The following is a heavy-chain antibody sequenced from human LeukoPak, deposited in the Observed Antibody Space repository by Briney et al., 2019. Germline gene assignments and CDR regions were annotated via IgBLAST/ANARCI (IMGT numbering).Heavy chain of an antibody. CDR2: IYYSGST. CDR3: ARAGPSMISDY. V-gene: IGHV4-39*01. J-gene: IGHJ4*02. D-gene: IGHD3-22*01. Sequence: SETLSLTCTVSGGSISSSSYYWGWIRQPPGKGLEWIGSIYYSGSTHYNPSLKSRVTISVDTSKNQFSLKLSSVTAADTAVYYCARAGPSMISDYWGQGTLVTVSS. CDR1: GGSISSSSYY.